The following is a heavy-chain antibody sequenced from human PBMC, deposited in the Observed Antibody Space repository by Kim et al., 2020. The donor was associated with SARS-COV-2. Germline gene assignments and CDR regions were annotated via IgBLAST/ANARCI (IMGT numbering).Heavy chain of an antibody. CDR3: ARGRGMYQWLRLEYGMDV. V-gene: IGHV3-21*01. D-gene: IGHD5-12*01. CDR1: GFTFSSYS. CDR2: ISSSSSYI. Sequence: GGSLRLSCAASGFTFSSYSMNWVRQAPGKGLEWVSSISSSSSYIYYADSVKGRFTISRDNAKNSLYLQMNSLRAEDTAVYYCARGRGMYQWLRLEYGMDVWGQGTTGTVSS. J-gene: IGHJ6*02.